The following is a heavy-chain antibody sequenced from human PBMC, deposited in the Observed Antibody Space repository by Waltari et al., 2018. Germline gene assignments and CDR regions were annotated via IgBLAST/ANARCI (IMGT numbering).Heavy chain of an antibody. V-gene: IGHV1-24*01. CDR3: ATDSGSRGWFDP. D-gene: IGHD6-25*01. CDR1: GYTLTALS. J-gene: IGHJ5*02. Sequence: QVQLVQSGAEVKKPGASVKVSCKVSGYTLTALSMHWVRQPPGTGLAWMGGFDPEDGETIYAKKCQGRVTMTEDTSTDTAYMELSSLRSEDTAVYYCATDSGSRGWFDPWGKGTLVTVSS. CDR2: FDPEDGET.